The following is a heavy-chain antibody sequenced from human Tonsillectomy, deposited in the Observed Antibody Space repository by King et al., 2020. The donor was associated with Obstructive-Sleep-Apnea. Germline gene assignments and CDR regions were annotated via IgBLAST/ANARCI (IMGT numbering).Heavy chain of an antibody. CDR3: STEGDVGPADLSY. CDR2: IKTETEGGTN. Sequence: VQLVESGGGLVKPGWSLRISCAASGFTFKNTHWSWVRQAPGKGLEWVGRIKTETEGGTNDYAAPAKGRFTISRDDSTDTLYLHMNSLRTEDTAMYYCSTEGDVGPADLSYWGRGTLVTVSP. J-gene: IGHJ4*02. V-gene: IGHV3-15*01. D-gene: IGHD1-26*01. CDR1: GFTFKNTH.